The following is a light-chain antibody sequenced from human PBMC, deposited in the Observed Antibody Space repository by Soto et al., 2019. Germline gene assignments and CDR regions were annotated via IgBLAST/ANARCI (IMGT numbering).Light chain of an antibody. Sequence: QSALNQPRSVSGSPGQSVTISCTGTSSDVGIYNYVSWYQQHPGKAPKLMIYDVSERPSGVPDRFSGSKSGNTASLTISGLQAEDEADYYCCSYAGSYTLVFGGGTKLTVL. CDR3: CSYAGSYTLV. J-gene: IGLJ2*01. CDR2: DVS. V-gene: IGLV2-11*01. CDR1: SSDVGIYNY.